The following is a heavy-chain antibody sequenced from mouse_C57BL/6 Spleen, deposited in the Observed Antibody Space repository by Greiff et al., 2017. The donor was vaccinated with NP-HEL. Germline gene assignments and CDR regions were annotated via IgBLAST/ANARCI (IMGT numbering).Heavy chain of an antibody. D-gene: IGHD1-1*01. CDR2: IYPGDGDT. CDR3: ARSYYYGSRYFDV. CDR1: GYAFSSSW. V-gene: IGHV1-82*01. J-gene: IGHJ1*03. Sequence: VQLQQSGPELVKPGASVKISCKASGYAFSSSWMNWVKQRPGKGLEWIGRIYPGDGDTNYNGKFKGKATLTADKSSSTAYMQLSSLTSEDSAVYFCARSYYYGSRYFDVWGTGTTVTVSS.